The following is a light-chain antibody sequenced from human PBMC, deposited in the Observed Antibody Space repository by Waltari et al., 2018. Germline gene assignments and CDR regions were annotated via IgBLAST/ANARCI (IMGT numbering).Light chain of an antibody. CDR1: TSDVGNYDL. V-gene: IGLV2-23*02. CDR2: EVN. Sequence: QSALTQPASVSGTPGQSITISCTGTTSDVGNYDLVSWYQQHPGKAPKLLICEVNKRPSGVFSRFSASKSGNTASLTISGLQAEDEADFYCCSYAGLGTYVFGSGTKVTVL. CDR3: CSYAGLGTYV. J-gene: IGLJ1*01.